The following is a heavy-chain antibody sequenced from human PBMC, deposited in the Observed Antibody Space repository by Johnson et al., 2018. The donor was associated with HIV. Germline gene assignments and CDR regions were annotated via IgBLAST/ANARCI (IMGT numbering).Heavy chain of an antibody. V-gene: IGHV3-23*04. J-gene: IGHJ3*02. CDR1: GFTFDDYG. Sequence: VQLVESGGGVVRPGGSLRLSCVASGFTFDDYGMTWVRQAPGKGLEWVSGISGSGGNTYYADSVKGRFTISRDNSKNTLYFQMNSLRAEDTAVYYCVNTYSGSWYDAFDIWGQGTLVTVSS. CDR2: ISGSGGNT. D-gene: IGHD6-13*01. CDR3: VNTYSGSWYDAFDI.